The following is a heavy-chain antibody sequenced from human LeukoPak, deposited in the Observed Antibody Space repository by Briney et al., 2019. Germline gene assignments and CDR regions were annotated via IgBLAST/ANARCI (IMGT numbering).Heavy chain of an antibody. CDR2: IYYSGST. V-gene: IGHV4-59*11. CDR1: GGSISSHY. J-gene: IGHJ6*03. D-gene: IGHD3-3*01. CDR3: ARDGFWSGYNYYYYYMDV. Sequence: SETLSLTCTVSGGSISSHYLSWIRQPPGKGLEWIGYIYYSGSTNYNPSLKSRVTISVDTSKNQFSLKLSSVTAADTAVYYCARDGFWSGYNYYYYYMDVWGKGTTVTVSS.